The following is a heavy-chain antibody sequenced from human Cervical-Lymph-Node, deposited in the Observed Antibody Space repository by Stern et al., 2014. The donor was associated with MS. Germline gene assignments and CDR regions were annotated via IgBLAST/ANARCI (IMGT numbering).Heavy chain of an antibody. V-gene: IGHV1-3*01. D-gene: IGHD1-1*01. CDR1: GSTFTRYV. CDR3: AREGVDDIIDL. Sequence: QVQLVQSVAEVKKPGASVTVSCKAAGSTFTRYVMHWVRQAPGQRLEWMGWLSPDNGNTRYSQKCQGRVTYTRDTSASTAYMQVSSLGSEDTAVYYCAREGVDDIIDLWGQGTLVTVSS. CDR2: LSPDNGNT. J-gene: IGHJ5*02.